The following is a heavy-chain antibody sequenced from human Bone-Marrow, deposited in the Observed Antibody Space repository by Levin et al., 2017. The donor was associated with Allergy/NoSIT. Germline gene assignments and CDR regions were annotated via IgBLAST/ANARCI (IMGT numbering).Heavy chain of an antibody. V-gene: IGHV3-23*01. CDR3: AKDGSRDLKPFLRYFACFDS. CDR2: MSGAGGGGFT. CDR1: GFTFSSYD. Sequence: PGGSLRLSCAASGFTFSSYDMSWVRQAPGKGLEWVSVMSGAGGGGFTYYADSVKGRFTISRDNSKNMLFLEMNSLRAEDTAIYYCAKDGSRDLKPFLRYFACFDSWGQGSQVTV. J-gene: IGHJ4*02. D-gene: IGHD3-9*01.